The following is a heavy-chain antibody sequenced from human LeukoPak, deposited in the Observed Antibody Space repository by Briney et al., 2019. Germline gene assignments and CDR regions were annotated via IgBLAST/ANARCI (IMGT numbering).Heavy chain of an antibody. J-gene: IGHJ6*02. D-gene: IGHD3-3*01. CDR1: GYTFTGYY. CDR2: INPNSGGT. CDR3: ARGLIFGAYYYGMDV. V-gene: IGHV1-2*02. Sequence: ASVKVSCKASGYTFTGYYMHWVRQAPGQGLEWMGWINPNSGGTNYAQKFQGRVTMTRDTSISTAYMELSRLRSDDTAVYYCARGLIFGAYYYGMDVWGQGTTVTVSS.